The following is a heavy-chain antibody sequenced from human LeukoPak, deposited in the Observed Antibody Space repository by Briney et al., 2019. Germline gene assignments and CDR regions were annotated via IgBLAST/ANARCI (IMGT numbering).Heavy chain of an antibody. D-gene: IGHD6-19*01. Sequence: SETLSLTCTVSGGSINGLYWSWIRQTPGKGLEWIGYIYFSGSTKYNPSLTGRVTISVDTSRNQFSLKLSSVTAADTAVYFCASSKAVAGTPFDYWGQGTLVTVSS. CDR2: IYFSGST. CDR1: GGSINGLY. V-gene: IGHV4-59*11. CDR3: ASSKAVAGTPFDY. J-gene: IGHJ4*02.